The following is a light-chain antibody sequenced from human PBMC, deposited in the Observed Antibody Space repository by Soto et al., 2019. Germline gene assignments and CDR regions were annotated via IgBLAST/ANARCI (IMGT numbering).Light chain of an antibody. CDR1: SSDVGRYNY. CDR3: NSFTTSSTWV. J-gene: IGLJ3*02. Sequence: QSVLTQPASVSGSPGQSITISCTGTSSDVGRYNYVAWYQQHPGKAPKLLIYEVSNRPSGVSNRFSGSKSANTASLTISGLQAEDEADYYCNSFTTSSTWVFGGGTKLTVL. V-gene: IGLV2-14*01. CDR2: EVS.